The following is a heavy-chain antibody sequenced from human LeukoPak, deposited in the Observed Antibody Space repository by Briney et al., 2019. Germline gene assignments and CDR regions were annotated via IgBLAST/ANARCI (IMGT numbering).Heavy chain of an antibody. CDR1: GGTFSSYA. CDR2: IIPILGIA. D-gene: IGHD6-6*01. V-gene: IGHV1-69*04. Sequence: GASVTVSCKASGGTFSSYAISWVRQAPGQGLEWMGRIIPILGIANYAQKFQGRVTITADKSTSTAYMELSSLRSEDTAVYYCARERYSSSSGFDPWGQGTLVTVSS. J-gene: IGHJ5*02. CDR3: ARERYSSSSGFDP.